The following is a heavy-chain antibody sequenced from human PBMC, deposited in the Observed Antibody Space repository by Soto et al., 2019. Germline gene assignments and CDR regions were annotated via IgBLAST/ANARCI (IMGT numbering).Heavy chain of an antibody. CDR1: GYTFSSYA. J-gene: IGHJ6*02. D-gene: IGHD2-8*02. CDR2: IIPIFGTA. CDR3: ARYTWWADRTIYYYYGMDV. V-gene: IGHV1-69*13. Sequence: SVKVSCKASGYTFSSYAISWVRQAPGQGLEWMGGIIPIFGTANYAQKFQGRVTITADESTSTAYMELSSLRSEDTAVYYCARYTWWADRTIYYYYGMDVWGQGTTVTVSS.